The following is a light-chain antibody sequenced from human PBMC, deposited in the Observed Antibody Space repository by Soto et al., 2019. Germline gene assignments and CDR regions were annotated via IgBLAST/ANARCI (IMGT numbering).Light chain of an antibody. CDR1: SSNIGAGYD. V-gene: IGLV1-40*01. J-gene: IGLJ2*01. Sequence: QSVLTQPPSVSGAPGQRVTISCTGSSSNIGAGYDVHWYQQHPGTAPKLLIYGNSNRPSGVPDRFSGSKSGTSASLAITGLQAEDEADYYFQCYDSSLSGSEVFGGGTKLTVL. CDR2: GNS. CDR3: QCYDSSLSGSEV.